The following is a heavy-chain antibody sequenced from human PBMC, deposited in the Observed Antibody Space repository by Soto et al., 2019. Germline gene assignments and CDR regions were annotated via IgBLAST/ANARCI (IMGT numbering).Heavy chain of an antibody. Sequence: QVQLVQSGAEMKKPGSSVKVSCKASGGTFSSYAISWVRQAPGQGLEWMGGIIPIFGTANYAQKFQGRVTITADESTSTAYMELCSLRYEDTALYYCARSLSRVFDWFDPWGQVTLVTVSS. CDR2: IIPIFGTA. J-gene: IGHJ5*02. CDR3: ARSLSRVFDWFDP. V-gene: IGHV1-69*01. CDR1: GGTFSSYA.